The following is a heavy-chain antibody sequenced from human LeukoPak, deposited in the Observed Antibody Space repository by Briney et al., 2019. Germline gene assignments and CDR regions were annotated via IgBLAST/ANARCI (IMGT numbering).Heavy chain of an antibody. V-gene: IGHV3-21*01. CDR3: AKTPAQRIAVAGRLDY. J-gene: IGHJ4*02. CDR2: ISSSGTYM. D-gene: IGHD6-19*01. CDR1: RFTFSNYN. Sequence: GGSLRLSCAASRFTFSNYNMNWVRQAPGKGLEWVSSISSSGTYMYYADSVKGRFTISRDNAKNSLYLQMNSLPAEDTAVYYCAKTPAQRIAVAGRLDYWGQGTLVTVSS.